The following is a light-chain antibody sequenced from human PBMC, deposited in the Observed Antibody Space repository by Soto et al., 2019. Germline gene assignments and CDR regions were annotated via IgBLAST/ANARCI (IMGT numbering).Light chain of an antibody. CDR3: QQYDNDSWT. Sequence: DIQMTQSPSTLSASVGDRDIITCRASQSISSWLAWYQQKPGKAPNLLIYKASTLKSGVPSRFSGSGSGTEFTLTISSLQPDDFATYYCQQYDNDSWTFGQGTKVEIK. CDR2: KAS. CDR1: QSISSW. J-gene: IGKJ1*01. V-gene: IGKV1-5*03.